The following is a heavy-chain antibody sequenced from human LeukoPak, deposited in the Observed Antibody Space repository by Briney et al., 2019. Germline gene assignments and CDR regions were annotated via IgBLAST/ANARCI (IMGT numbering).Heavy chain of an antibody. CDR3: ASAMYSSSWGKYYGMDV. CDR2: ISSSSDYT. V-gene: IGHV3-21*01. Sequence: GGSLRLSCAASGFTFSSYSLNWVRQAPGKGLEWVACISSSSDYTYYADSVKGRFTISRDNAKNSLSLQMNSLRAEDTAVYYCASAMYSSSWGKYYGMDVWGKGTTVTVSS. J-gene: IGHJ6*04. D-gene: IGHD6-13*01. CDR1: GFTFSSYS.